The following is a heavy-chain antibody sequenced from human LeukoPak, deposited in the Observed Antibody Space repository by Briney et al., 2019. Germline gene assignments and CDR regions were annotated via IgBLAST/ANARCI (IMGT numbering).Heavy chain of an antibody. CDR1: GFTFSSYA. CDR2: ISGSGGST. Sequence: SAGSLRLSCAASGFTFSSYAMSWVRHAPGTGLEWVSAISGSGGSTYYADSVKGRFTISRDNSMNTLYLQMNSLSADDTAVYYCAKDRPGYCSGGSCYFVYWGQGTLVTVSS. V-gene: IGHV3-23*01. J-gene: IGHJ4*02. CDR3: AKDRPGYCSGGSCYFVY. D-gene: IGHD2-15*01.